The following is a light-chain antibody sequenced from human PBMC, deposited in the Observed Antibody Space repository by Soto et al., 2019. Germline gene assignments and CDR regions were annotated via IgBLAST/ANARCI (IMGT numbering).Light chain of an antibody. V-gene: IGLV2-14*03. CDR2: DVT. Sequence: QSALTQPASVSGSPGQSIGISCTGTSSDVGGYNFVSWYQQHPGKAPKLMIYDVTNRPSGVSDRFSGSKSGNTASLTISGLQAEDEADYYCSSYTSSSTYVFGTGTKVTVL. J-gene: IGLJ1*01. CDR1: SSDVGGYNF. CDR3: SSYTSSSTYV.